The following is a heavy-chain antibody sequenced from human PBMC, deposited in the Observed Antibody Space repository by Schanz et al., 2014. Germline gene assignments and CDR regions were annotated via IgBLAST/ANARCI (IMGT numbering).Heavy chain of an antibody. J-gene: IGHJ4*02. CDR2: ITYNGGTI. D-gene: IGHD1-1*01. V-gene: IGHV3-48*01. Sequence: EVHLVESGGGLVQPGGSLRLSCAASGITFSSHSFNWVRQAPGKGLEWISYITYNGGTIYYADSVKGRFTISRDKAKNSLYLEMNSLRAEDTALYYCARDRRNADLDYWGQGTLVTVSS. CDR1: GITFSSHS. CDR3: ARDRRNADLDY.